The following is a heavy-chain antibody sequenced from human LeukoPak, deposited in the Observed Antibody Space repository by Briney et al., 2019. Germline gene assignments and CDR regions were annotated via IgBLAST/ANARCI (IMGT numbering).Heavy chain of an antibody. V-gene: IGHV3-30*18. Sequence: GGSLRLSCAASGFTFSNYGMHWVRQAPGKGLEWVALMSYDGSNKYYADSVKGRFTISRDNAKNSLYLQMNSLRAEDTAVYYCAELGITMIGGVWGKGTTVTISS. CDR2: MSYDGSNK. J-gene: IGHJ6*04. CDR1: GFTFSNYG. CDR3: AELGITMIGGV. D-gene: IGHD3-10*02.